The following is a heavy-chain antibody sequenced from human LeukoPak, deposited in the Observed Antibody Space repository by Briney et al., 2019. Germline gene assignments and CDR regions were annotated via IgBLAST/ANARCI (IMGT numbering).Heavy chain of an antibody. CDR2: INPSGGST. CDR3: ARVSPTDPHFDY. Sequence: GASVKVSCKASGYTFTGYYMHWVRQAPGQGLEWMGIINPSGGSTSYAQKFQGRVTMTRDTSTSTVYMELSSLRSEDTAVYYCARVSPTDPHFDYWGQGTLVTVSS. CDR1: GYTFTGYY. J-gene: IGHJ4*02. V-gene: IGHV1-46*01.